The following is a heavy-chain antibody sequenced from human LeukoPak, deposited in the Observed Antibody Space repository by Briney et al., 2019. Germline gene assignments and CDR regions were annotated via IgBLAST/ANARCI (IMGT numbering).Heavy chain of an antibody. Sequence: ASVKVSCKASGYTFTGYYMHWERQAPGQGLEWMGWINPNSGGTNYAQKFQGRVTMTRDTSISTAYMELSRLRSDDAAVYYCARDAPTRWSAIVNWFDPWGQGTLVTVSS. D-gene: IGHD3-22*01. V-gene: IGHV1-2*02. CDR2: INPNSGGT. J-gene: IGHJ5*02. CDR3: ARDAPTRWSAIVNWFDP. CDR1: GYTFTGYY.